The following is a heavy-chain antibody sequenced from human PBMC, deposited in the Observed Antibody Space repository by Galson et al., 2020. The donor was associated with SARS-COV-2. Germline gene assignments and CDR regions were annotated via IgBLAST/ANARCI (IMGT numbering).Heavy chain of an antibody. CDR1: GFAFSSYT. V-gene: IGHV3-21*01. CDR2: LDTSSTYI. D-gene: IGHD3-10*01. Sequence: GESLKISCAASGFAFSSYTMNWVRQAPGKGLECVASLDTSSTYIYHADSLKGRFTISRANAENSLYLQMNSLRAEDTAVYYCARSPPASTSGTSIYFDYWGQGTQVTFSS. CDR3: ARSPPASTSGTSIYFDY. J-gene: IGHJ4*02.